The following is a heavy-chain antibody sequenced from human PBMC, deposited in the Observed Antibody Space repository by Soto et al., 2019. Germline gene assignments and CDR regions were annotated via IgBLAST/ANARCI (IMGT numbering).Heavy chain of an antibody. CDR2: ISSSSSYI. V-gene: IGHV3-21*01. CDR3: ARDPRATVTTSTAFDI. CDR1: GFTFSTYS. J-gene: IGHJ3*02. D-gene: IGHD4-17*01. Sequence: EVQLVEAGGGLVKPGGSLRLSCAASGFTFSTYSMNWVRQAPGKGLEWVSSISSSSSYIYYADSVKGRFTISRDNAKNSLYLQKNSLRAEDTAVYYCARDPRATVTTSTAFDIWGQWTMVTVSS.